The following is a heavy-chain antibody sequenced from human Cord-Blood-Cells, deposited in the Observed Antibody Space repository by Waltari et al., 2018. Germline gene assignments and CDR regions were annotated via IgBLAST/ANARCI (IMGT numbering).Heavy chain of an antibody. V-gene: IGHV4-39*01. CDR2: IYYSGST. D-gene: IGHD5-18*01. J-gene: IGHJ4*02. CDR1: GGSISSSSYY. CDR3: ARKYSYGLDY. Sequence: LTCTVSGGSISSSSYYWGWIRQPPGKGLEWIGSIYYSGSTYYNPSLKSRVTISVDTSKNQFSLKLSSVTAADTAVYYCARKYSYGLDYWGQGTLVTVSS.